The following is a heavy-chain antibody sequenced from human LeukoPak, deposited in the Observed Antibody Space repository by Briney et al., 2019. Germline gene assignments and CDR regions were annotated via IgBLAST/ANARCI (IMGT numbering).Heavy chain of an antibody. CDR1: GGSISSSSYY. CDR2: IYTSGST. CDR3: ARDEKGVYYGSGSYYYYYYMDV. V-gene: IGHV4-61*02. Sequence: SETLSLTCTVSGGSISSSSYYWSWIRQPAGKGLEWIGRIYTSGSTNYNPSLKSRVTMSVDTSKNQFSLKLSSVTAADTAVYYCARDEKGVYYGSGSYYYYYYMDVWGKGTTVTISS. D-gene: IGHD3-10*01. J-gene: IGHJ6*03.